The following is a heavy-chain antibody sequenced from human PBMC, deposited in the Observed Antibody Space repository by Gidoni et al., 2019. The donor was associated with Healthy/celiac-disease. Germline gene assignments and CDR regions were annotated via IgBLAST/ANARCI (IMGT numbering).Heavy chain of an antibody. V-gene: IGHV3-30-3*01. Sequence: NKYYADSVKGRFTISRDNSKNTLYLQMNSLRAEDTAVYYCARDFGCLAAPLACSDYYYYGMDVWGQGTTVTVSS. CDR3: ARDFGCLAAPLACSDYYYYGMDV. CDR2: NK. J-gene: IGHJ6*02. D-gene: IGHD6-19*01.